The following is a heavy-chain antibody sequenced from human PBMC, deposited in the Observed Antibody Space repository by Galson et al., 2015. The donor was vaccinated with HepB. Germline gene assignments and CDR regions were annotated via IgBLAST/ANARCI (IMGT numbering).Heavy chain of an antibody. CDR2: ISTTGGYI. CDR1: GFSFSTYD. J-gene: IGHJ4*02. CDR3: ARGKSSRPDS. V-gene: IGHV3-21*01. Sequence: SLRLSCAASGFSFSTYDMNWVRQAPGKGLEWVSSISTTGGYIAYADSMRGRFTTSRDNAKNSLYLQMSSLTDEDTAIYYCARGKSSRPDSWGQGTLVTVSS. D-gene: IGHD6-13*01.